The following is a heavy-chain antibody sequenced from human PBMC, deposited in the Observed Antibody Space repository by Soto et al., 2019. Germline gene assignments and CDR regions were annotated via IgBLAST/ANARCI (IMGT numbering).Heavy chain of an antibody. CDR1: GYTFTTYG. V-gene: IGHV1-18*01. J-gene: IGHJ4*02. CDR3: ARGPTDYYDNSGDYFLDY. Sequence: QVQLVQSGAEVKKPGASVKVSCKASGYTFTTYGMSWVRQAPGQGLEWMGWISTYNGNTNYAERLQGRATMTTDPTTCTAYMELRSLRSYDTAVYYCARGPTDYYDNSGDYFLDYWGQGTLVTVSS. D-gene: IGHD3-22*01. CDR2: ISTYNGNT.